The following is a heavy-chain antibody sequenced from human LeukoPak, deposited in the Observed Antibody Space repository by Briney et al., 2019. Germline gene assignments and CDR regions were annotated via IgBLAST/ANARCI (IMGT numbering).Heavy chain of an antibody. J-gene: IGHJ4*02. D-gene: IGHD5-18*01. CDR3: ASPEPQYSYGPHYFDY. CDR2: IYSGGST. CDR1: GFTFSSYG. V-gene: IGHV3-NL1*01. Sequence: GGSLRLSCAASGFTFSSYGMHWVRQAPGKGLEWVSVIYSGGSTYYADSVKGRFTISRDNSKNTLYLQMNSLRAEDTAVYYCASPEPQYSYGPHYFDYWGQGTLVTVSS.